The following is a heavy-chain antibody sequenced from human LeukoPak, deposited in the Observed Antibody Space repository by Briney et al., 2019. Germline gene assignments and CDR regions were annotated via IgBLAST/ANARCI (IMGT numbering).Heavy chain of an antibody. V-gene: IGHV3-23*01. CDR3: ARKVAVAXDLDY. J-gene: IGHJ4*02. D-gene: IGHD2-2*01. Sequence: GGSLRLSCAASGFTFSNFAMSWVRQVPGKGLEWVSSITGAGSSTKYADSVNGRFTISRDNSKNTLSLQMTGLRAEDTAVYYCARKVAVAXDLDYWGQGTLVTVSS. CDR2: ITGAGSST. CDR1: GFTFSNFA.